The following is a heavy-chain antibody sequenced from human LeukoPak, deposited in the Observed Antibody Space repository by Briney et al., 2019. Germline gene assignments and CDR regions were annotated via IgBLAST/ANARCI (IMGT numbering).Heavy chain of an antibody. D-gene: IGHD5-18*01. V-gene: IGHV1-2*02. CDR2: INPNSGGT. CDR1: GYTFAGYY. CDR3: ARGGPWIQLWPPGY. J-gene: IGHJ4*02. Sequence: VASVKVSCKASGYTFAGYYMHWVRQAPGQGLEWMGWINPNSGGTNYAQKFQGRVTMTRDTSISTAYMELSRLRSDDTAVYYCARGGPWIQLWPPGYWGQGTLVTVSS.